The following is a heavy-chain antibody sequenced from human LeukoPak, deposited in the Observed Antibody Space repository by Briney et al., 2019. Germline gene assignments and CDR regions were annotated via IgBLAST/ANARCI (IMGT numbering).Heavy chain of an antibody. Sequence: HPGRSLRLSCAASGFTFSSYAMHWVRQAPGKGLEWVSYISSSGSTIYYADSVKGRFTISRDNAKNSLYLQMNSLRAEDTAVYYCARVPVTYYYDSSGSAPDYWGQGTLVTVSS. V-gene: IGHV3-48*04. CDR1: GFTFSSYA. D-gene: IGHD3-22*01. J-gene: IGHJ4*02. CDR2: ISSSGSTI. CDR3: ARVPVTYYYDSSGSAPDY.